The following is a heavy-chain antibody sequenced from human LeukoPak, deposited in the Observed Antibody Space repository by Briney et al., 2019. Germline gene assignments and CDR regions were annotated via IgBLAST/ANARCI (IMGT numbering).Heavy chain of an antibody. V-gene: IGHV4-61*02. J-gene: IGHJ5*02. CDR3: ARATGCSSTSCYNWFDP. Sequence: SETLSLTCTVSGGSISSGSYYWSWIRQPAGKGLEWIGRIYTSGSTNYNPSLKSRVTISVDSSKNQFSLKLSSVTAADTAVYYCARATGCSSTSCYNWFDPWGQGTLVTVSS. CDR2: IYTSGST. D-gene: IGHD2-2*01. CDR1: GGSISSGSYY.